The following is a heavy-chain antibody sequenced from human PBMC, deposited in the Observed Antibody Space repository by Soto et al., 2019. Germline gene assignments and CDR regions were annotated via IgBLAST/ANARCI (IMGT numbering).Heavy chain of an antibody. Sequence: QVQLVQSGAEVKKPGSSVKVSCKASGGTFSSYTISWVRQAPGQGLEWMGRIIPILGIANYAQKFQGRVTITADKSTSTAYMELSSLTSEDTAVYYCARGDCGGGSCYGGDYWGQGTLVTVSS. CDR2: IIPILGIA. CDR3: ARGDCGGGSCYGGDY. CDR1: GGTFSSYT. J-gene: IGHJ4*02. D-gene: IGHD2-15*01. V-gene: IGHV1-69*02.